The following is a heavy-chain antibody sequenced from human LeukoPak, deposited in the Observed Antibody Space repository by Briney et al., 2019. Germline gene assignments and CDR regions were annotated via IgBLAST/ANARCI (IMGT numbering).Heavy chain of an antibody. CDR3: AELGITMIGGV. Sequence: PGGSLRLSCAASGYTFSSYGMSWVRQAPGKGLEWVSAISGSGGSTYYADSVKGRFTISRDNSKDTLYLQMNSLRAEDTAVYYCAELGITMIGGVWGKGTTVTISS. D-gene: IGHD3-10*02. CDR2: ISGSGGST. J-gene: IGHJ6*04. V-gene: IGHV3-23*01. CDR1: GYTFSSYG.